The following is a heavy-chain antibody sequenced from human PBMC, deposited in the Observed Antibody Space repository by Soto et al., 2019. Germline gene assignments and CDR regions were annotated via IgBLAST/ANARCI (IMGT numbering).Heavy chain of an antibody. D-gene: IGHD5-12*01. CDR2: IIPILGIA. CDR1: GGTFSSYT. CDR3: ARGTGYSGYGPFDYYDGMDV. V-gene: IGHV1-69*02. J-gene: IGHJ6*02. Sequence: QVQLVQSGAEVKKPGSSVKVSCKASGGTFSSYTISWVRQAPGQGLEWMGRIIPILGIANYAQKFQGRVTITADKSTSTAYMVLSSRRSEDTAVHYCARGTGYSGYGPFDYYDGMDVWGQGTTVTGSS.